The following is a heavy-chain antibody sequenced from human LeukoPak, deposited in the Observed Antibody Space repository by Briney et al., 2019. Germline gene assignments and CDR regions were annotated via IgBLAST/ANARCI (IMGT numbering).Heavy chain of an antibody. Sequence: PGGSLRLSCSASGITFNSYSIHWVRQAPGKGLEYVSAISRNGDSTYYADCVKGRFSISRDNSKNTVYLQMSSLRAEDTAVYYCVRGYSGSQAVWGQGTTVTVSS. V-gene: IGHV3-64D*06. CDR3: VRGYSGSQAV. CDR2: ISRNGDST. CDR1: GITFNSYS. J-gene: IGHJ6*02. D-gene: IGHD5-12*01.